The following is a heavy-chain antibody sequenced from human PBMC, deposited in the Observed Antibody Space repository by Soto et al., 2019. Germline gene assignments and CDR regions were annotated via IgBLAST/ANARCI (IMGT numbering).Heavy chain of an antibody. J-gene: IGHJ6*03. D-gene: IGHD3-22*01. V-gene: IGHV4-34*01. Sequence: QVQLQQWGAGLLKPSETLSLTCAVYGGSFSGYYWSWIRQPPGKGLEWIGEINHSGSTNYNPSLKSRVTISVDTSKNHFSLKLSSVTAADTAVYYCARGGGRTYYAPRVTDYYYYYMDVWGKGTTVTVSS. CDR2: INHSGST. CDR1: GGSFSGYY. CDR3: ARGGGRTYYAPRVTDYYYYYMDV.